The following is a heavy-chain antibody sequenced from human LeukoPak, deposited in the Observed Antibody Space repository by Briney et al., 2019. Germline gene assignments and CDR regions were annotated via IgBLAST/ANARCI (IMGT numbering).Heavy chain of an antibody. D-gene: IGHD6-19*01. CDR2: ISSSSSNI. CDR3: ARVGRSGWTVDY. V-gene: IGHV3-48*04. CDR1: GFDFSTYS. Sequence: GGSLRLSCAASGFDFSTYSIDWVRQAPGEGLECVSYISSSSSNIYHADSVKGRFTISRDNAKNSLHLQMNSLRAEDTAVYYCARVGRSGWTVDYWGQGTLVTVSS. J-gene: IGHJ4*02.